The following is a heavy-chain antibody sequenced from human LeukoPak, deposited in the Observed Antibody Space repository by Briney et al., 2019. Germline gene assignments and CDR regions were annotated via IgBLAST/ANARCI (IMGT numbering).Heavy chain of an antibody. J-gene: IGHJ3*02. V-gene: IGHV1-24*01. D-gene: IGHD1-26*01. CDR3: ASYSGSYYMAAFDI. CDR2: FDPEDGET. CDR1: GYTLTELS. Sequence: ASVKVSCKVSGYTLTELSMHWVRQAPGKGLEWMGGFDPEDGETIYAQKFQGRVTMTEDTSTDTAYMELSSLRSEDTAVYYCASYSGSYYMAAFDIWGQGTMVTVSP.